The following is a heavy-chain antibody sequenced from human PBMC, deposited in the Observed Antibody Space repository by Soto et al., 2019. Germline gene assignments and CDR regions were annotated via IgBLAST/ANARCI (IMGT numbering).Heavy chain of an antibody. J-gene: IGHJ4*02. CDR1: GLTDSSTY. Sequence: GALRLSCAASGLTDSSTYMTSVRQAPGKGLEWVSVIYGGGTTYYADSVKGRFTISRDTSKNTLYLQMNSLRAEDTAVYYCVQTTGWPGFDFWGQGTLVTVSS. CDR2: IYGGGTT. V-gene: IGHV3-53*01. D-gene: IGHD6-19*01. CDR3: VQTTGWPGFDF.